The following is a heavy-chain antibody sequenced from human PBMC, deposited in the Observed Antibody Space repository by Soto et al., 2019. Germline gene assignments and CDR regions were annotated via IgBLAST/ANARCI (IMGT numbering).Heavy chain of an antibody. CDR3: ARWSGRAVDY. CDR1: GDSVSSNSAA. CDR2: TYYRSKWYN. Sequence: SETLSLTCVISGDSVSSNSAAWNWIRQSPSGGLEWLGRTYYRSKWYNDYAVSVKSRMIINPDTSKNQFSLQLNSVTPEDTAVYYCARWSGRAVDYWGQGTLVTVSS. V-gene: IGHV6-1*01. J-gene: IGHJ4*02. D-gene: IGHD3-3*01.